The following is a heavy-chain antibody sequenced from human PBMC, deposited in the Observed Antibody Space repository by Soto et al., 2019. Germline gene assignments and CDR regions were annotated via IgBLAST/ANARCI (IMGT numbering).Heavy chain of an antibody. CDR2: IITVLGTT. CDR3: ARRRYCGYDCYHKHYYGMDV. V-gene: IGHV1-69*08. D-gene: IGHD2-21*01. Sequence: QVQLVQSGAELKKTGSSVKVSCRASGDTFSSYAVNWVRQAPGRGLEWMGSIITVLGTTDYAQNFKGRLTITAEKSTKTVYMELSSLRSEDTAVYYCARRRYCGYDCYHKHYYGMDVWGQGTTVTVAS. J-gene: IGHJ6*02. CDR1: GDTFSSYA.